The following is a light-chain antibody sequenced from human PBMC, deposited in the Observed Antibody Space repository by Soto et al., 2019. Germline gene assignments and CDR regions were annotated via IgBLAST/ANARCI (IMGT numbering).Light chain of an antibody. Sequence: IVLTQSPGSLSLSPGERATLSCRASQSVSSYLAWYQQKPGQAPRLLIYGASSRATGFPDRFSGSGSGTDFSLTISRLEPEDSAVYYCQQYSGPPRTFGQGTKVEIK. CDR1: QSVSSY. V-gene: IGKV3-20*01. CDR2: GAS. J-gene: IGKJ1*01. CDR3: QQYSGPPRT.